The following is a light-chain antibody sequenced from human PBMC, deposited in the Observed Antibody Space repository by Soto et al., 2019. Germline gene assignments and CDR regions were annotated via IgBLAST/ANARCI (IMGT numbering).Light chain of an antibody. CDR2: GAS. Sequence: EIVLTQSPGTLSLSPGKRATLSCRASQSVSSSYLAWYQQKPGQAPRLLMYGASTRPTGIPARFSGSGSGTEFTLTIISLQSEDSAVYYCQQHKDWPLTIVGGTKVDIK. J-gene: IGKJ4*01. CDR1: QSVSSSY. CDR3: QQHKDWPLT. V-gene: IGKV3-20*01.